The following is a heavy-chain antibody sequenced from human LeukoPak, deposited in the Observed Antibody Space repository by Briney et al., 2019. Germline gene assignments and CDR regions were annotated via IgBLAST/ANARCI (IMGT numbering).Heavy chain of an antibody. CDR1: GGTFSSHA. D-gene: IGHD6-6*01. CDR3: ASVRIAARSYYYYYMDV. Sequence: SVKVSCKASGGTFSSHAISWVRQAPGQGLEWMGGIIPIFGTANYAQKFQGRVTITADKSTSTAYMELSSLRSEDTAVYYCASVRIAARSYYYYYMDVWGKGTTVTVSS. V-gene: IGHV1-69*06. CDR2: IIPIFGTA. J-gene: IGHJ6*03.